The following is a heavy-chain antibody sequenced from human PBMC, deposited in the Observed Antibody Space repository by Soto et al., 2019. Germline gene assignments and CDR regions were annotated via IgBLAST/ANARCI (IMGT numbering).Heavy chain of an antibody. CDR2: ISYDGSNK. D-gene: IGHD5-12*01. CDR3: ESDSGYDVDAFDI. Sequence: GGSLRLSCAASGFTFSSYAMHWVRQAPGKGLEWVAVISYDGSNKYYADPVKGRFTISRDNSKNTLYLQMNSLRAEDTAVYYCESDSGYDVDAFDIWGQGTMVTVSS. J-gene: IGHJ3*02. CDR1: GFTFSSYA. V-gene: IGHV3-30-3*01.